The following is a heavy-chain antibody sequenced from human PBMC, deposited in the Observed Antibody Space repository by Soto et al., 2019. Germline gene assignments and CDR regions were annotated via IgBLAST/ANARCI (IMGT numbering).Heavy chain of an antibody. J-gene: IGHJ5*02. CDR2: ISSSSSTI. CDR3: VRIALPIAYSSGWYHNNWFDP. V-gene: IGHV3-48*02. D-gene: IGHD6-19*01. Sequence: GGSLRLSCAASGFTFSSYSMNWVRQAPGKGLEWVSYISSSSSTIYYADSVKGRFTISRDNAKNSLYLQMNSLRDEDTAVYYCVRIALPIAYSSGWYHNNWFDPWGQGTLVTVSS. CDR1: GFTFSSYS.